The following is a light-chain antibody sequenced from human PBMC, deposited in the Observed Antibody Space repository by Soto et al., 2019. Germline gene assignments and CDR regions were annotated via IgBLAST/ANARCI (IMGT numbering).Light chain of an antibody. CDR2: EVN. CDR3: SSWTSSTTQV. CDR1: SSDVGGYNF. Sequence: QSVLTQPACVSGSPGQSITISCTGTSSDVGGYNFVSWYQQHPGKAPKLMIYEVNNRPSGVSNRFSGSKSGNTASLTISGLQAEDEADYYCSSWTSSTTQVLGGGTKLTVL. V-gene: IGLV2-14*01. J-gene: IGLJ3*02.